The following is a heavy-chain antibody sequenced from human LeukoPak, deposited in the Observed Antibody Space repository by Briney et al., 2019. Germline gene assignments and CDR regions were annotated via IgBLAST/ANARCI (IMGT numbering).Heavy chain of an antibody. J-gene: IGHJ4*02. D-gene: IGHD1-1*01. CDR3: ARIGNYYFDY. CDR2: IYYSGST. Sequence: SETPSLTCTVSGGSITTSSYYWGWIRQPPGKGLEWIGIIYYSGSTYYNPSLKSRVTISVDKSKNQFSLKLTSVTAADTAVYYCARIGNYYFDYWGQGTLVTVSP. CDR1: GGSITTSSYY. V-gene: IGHV4-39*07.